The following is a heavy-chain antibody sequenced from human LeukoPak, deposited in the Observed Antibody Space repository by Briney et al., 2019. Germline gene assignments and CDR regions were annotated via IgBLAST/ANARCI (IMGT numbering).Heavy chain of an antibody. CDR2: INHSGST. J-gene: IGHJ3*02. CDR1: GGSFSGYY. CDR3: ARPTAVASFDTFHI. D-gene: IGHD6-19*01. V-gene: IGHV4-34*01. Sequence: SETLSLTCAVYGGSFSGYYWSWIRQPPGKGLEWIGEINHSGSTNYNPSLKSRVTISVDTSKNQFSLKLSSVTAADTAVYYCARPTAVASFDTFHIWGQGTMVAVSS.